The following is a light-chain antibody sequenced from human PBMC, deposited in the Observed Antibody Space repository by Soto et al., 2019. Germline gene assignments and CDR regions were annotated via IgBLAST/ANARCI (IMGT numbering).Light chain of an antibody. Sequence: QSALTQPPSASGSPGQSVTISCTGTSSDVGGYNYVSWYQQHPGKAPKLMMYEVSKRPSGVPDRVSGSKSGNTASLTVSGLQAEDEADDYCSSYAGSNNLVFGGGTKLTVL. J-gene: IGLJ3*02. CDR2: EVS. CDR1: SSDVGGYNY. CDR3: SSYAGSNNLV. V-gene: IGLV2-8*01.